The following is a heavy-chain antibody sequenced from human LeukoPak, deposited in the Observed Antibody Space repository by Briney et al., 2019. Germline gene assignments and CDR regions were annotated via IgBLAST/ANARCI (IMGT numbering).Heavy chain of an antibody. Sequence: SETLSLTCTVSGDSISSGVYYWSWIRQPPGKGLEWIGYIYYSGSTYYNPSLKSRVIISVDTSENHFSLKLSSVTAADAAVYYCARDKSGGSRLDSWGQGTLVTVSS. D-gene: IGHD3-16*01. CDR1: GDSISSGVYY. CDR2: IYYSGST. CDR3: ARDKSGGSRLDS. J-gene: IGHJ4*02. V-gene: IGHV4-30-4*02.